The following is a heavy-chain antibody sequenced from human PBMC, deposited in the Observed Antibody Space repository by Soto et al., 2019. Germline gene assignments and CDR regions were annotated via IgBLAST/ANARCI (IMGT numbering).Heavy chain of an antibody. CDR1: GGSTSRGASY. CDR3: ASLKLGYSTFDP. D-gene: IGHD5-18*01. CDR2: IYYSGST. Sequence: SETMSLTCTVSGGSTSRGASYWCWIRQPPGKGLEWIGYIYYSGSTYYNPSLKSRVTISVDTSKNQFSLKLSSVTTADTAVYYCASLKLGYSTFDPWGQGTLVT. V-gene: IGHV4-30-4*01. J-gene: IGHJ5*02.